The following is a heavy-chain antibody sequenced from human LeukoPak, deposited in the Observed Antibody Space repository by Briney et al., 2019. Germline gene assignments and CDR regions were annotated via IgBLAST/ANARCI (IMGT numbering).Heavy chain of an antibody. V-gene: IGHV3-30*16. Sequence: GGSLRLSCAASGFTFSSYAMHWVRQAPGKGLEWVAVISYDGSNKYYADSVKGRFTISRDNSKNTVSLQMNSLRDDDTAVFYCTKEGATGSRYNFDYWGQGTLVTVSS. CDR2: ISYDGSNK. CDR1: GFTFSSYA. D-gene: IGHD2-15*01. CDR3: TKEGATGSRYNFDY. J-gene: IGHJ4*02.